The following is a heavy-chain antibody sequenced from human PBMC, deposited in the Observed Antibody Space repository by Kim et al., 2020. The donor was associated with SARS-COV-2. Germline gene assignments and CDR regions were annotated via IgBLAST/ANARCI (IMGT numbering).Heavy chain of an antibody. V-gene: IGHV3-53*01. CDR2: IYSGGST. D-gene: IGHD6-19*01. J-gene: IGHJ6*02. Sequence: GGSLRLSCAASGFTVSSNYMSWVRQAPGKGLEWVSVIYSGGSTYYADSVKGRFTISRDNSKNTLYLQMNSLRAEDTAVYYCARERQWLGGGMGVWGQGTTVTVSS. CDR3: ARERQWLGGGMGV. CDR1: GFTVSSNY.